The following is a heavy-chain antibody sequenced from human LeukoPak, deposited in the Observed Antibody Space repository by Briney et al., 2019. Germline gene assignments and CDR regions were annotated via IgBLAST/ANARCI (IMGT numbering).Heavy chain of an antibody. D-gene: IGHD3-3*01. J-gene: IGHJ6*02. CDR1: GFTFTSSA. Sequence: ASVKVSCKASGFTFTSSAMQWVRQARGQRLGWIGWIVVGSGNTNYAQKFQERVTITRDMSTSTAYMELSSLRSEDTAVYYCAADERFVEAYGMDVWGQGTTVTVSS. CDR3: AADERFVEAYGMDV. V-gene: IGHV1-58*02. CDR2: IVVGSGNT.